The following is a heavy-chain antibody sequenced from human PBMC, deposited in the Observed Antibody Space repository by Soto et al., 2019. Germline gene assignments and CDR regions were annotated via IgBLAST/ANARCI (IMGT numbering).Heavy chain of an antibody. D-gene: IGHD6-19*01. CDR2: IYPGDSDT. V-gene: IGHV5-51*01. CDR3: ASSGWYGSYYYGMDV. J-gene: IGHJ6*02. CDR1: GYSFNSYW. Sequence: GASLKISCKGSGYSFNSYWIGWVRQMPGKGLEWMGIIYPGDSDTRYSPSFQGQVTISADKSISTAYLQWSSLKASDTAMYYCASSGWYGSYYYGMDVWGQGTTVNVSS.